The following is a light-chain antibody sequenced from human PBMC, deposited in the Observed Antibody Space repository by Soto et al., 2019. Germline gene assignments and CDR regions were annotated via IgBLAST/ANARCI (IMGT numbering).Light chain of an antibody. J-gene: IGKJ1*01. CDR2: GPS. CDR1: QSISSNY. V-gene: IGKV3-20*01. Sequence: EIVLTQSPGTLSLSPGERATLSCRASQSISSNYFAWYQQKPGQAPSLLIYGPSSRATGIPHRFSGSGSGTDFTLTISRLEPEDSAIYYCQQYGSWTFGQGTKVEIK. CDR3: QQYGSWT.